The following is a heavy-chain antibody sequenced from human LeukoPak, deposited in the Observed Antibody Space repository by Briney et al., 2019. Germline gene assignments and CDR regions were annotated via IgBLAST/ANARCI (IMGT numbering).Heavy chain of an antibody. J-gene: IGHJ4*02. D-gene: IGHD3-10*01. CDR3: ARDRYYYGSGYFDY. Sequence: GGALRLSCAASGFTFSDYYMSWIRQAPGKGLEWVSYISSSGSTIYYADSVKGRFTISRDNAKNSLYMQMNSLRAEDTAVYYCARDRYYYGSGYFDYWGQGTLVTVSS. CDR2: ISSSGSTI. V-gene: IGHV3-11*04. CDR1: GFTFSDYY.